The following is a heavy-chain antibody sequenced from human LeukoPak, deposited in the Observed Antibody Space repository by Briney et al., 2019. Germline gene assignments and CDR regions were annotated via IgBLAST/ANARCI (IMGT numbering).Heavy chain of an antibody. CDR1: GFTFSSYG. V-gene: IGHV3-23*01. Sequence: GGSLRLSCAASGFTFSSYGMSWVRQAPGKGLEWVSAISGSGGSTYYADSVKGRFTISRDNSKNTLYLQMNSLRAEDTAVYHCAKGHAGLRLTNWFDPWGQGTLVTVSS. CDR2: ISGSGGST. J-gene: IGHJ5*02. CDR3: AKGHAGLRLTNWFDP. D-gene: IGHD3-16*01.